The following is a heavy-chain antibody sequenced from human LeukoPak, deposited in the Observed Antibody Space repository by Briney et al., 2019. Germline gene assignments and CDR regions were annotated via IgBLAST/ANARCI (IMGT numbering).Heavy chain of an antibody. Sequence: PGGSLRLSCAASGFTFSSYAMSWVRQAPGKGLEWVSAISGSGGSTYYADSVKGRFTISRDNSKNTLYLQMNSLRAEDTAVYYCAKRDRAARPSYYYMDVWGKGTTVTVSS. CDR2: ISGSGGST. CDR3: AKRDRAARPSYYYMDV. J-gene: IGHJ6*03. V-gene: IGHV3-23*01. CDR1: GFTFSSYA. D-gene: IGHD6-6*01.